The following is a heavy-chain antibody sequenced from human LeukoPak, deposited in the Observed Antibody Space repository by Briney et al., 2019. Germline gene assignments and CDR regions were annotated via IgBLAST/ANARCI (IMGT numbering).Heavy chain of an antibody. V-gene: IGHV4-61*02. D-gene: IGHD3-22*01. CDR3: ARTNYYDSVGSNWFDP. CDR2: IYDSGST. Sequence: SETLSLTCTVSGGSISIGGYYWSWIRQPAGKGLEWIGRIYDSGSTNYNPSFKSRFTISVDTSKNQFSLRLTSVTAADTAVYYCARTNYYDSVGSNWFDPWARESWSSSPQ. CDR1: GGSISIGGYY. J-gene: IGHJ5*02.